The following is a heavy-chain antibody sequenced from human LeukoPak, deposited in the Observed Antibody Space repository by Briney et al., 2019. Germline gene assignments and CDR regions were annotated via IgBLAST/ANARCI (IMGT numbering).Heavy chain of an antibody. Sequence: ESLRLSCAASGFTFSSYWMHWVRQVPGKGLVWVSRIKSDGSSTTYADSVKGRFTISRDNAKNTLYLQMSSLRAEDTAVYYCARSTYSGSSYDCWGQGTLVTVSS. D-gene: IGHD1-26*01. CDR2: IKSDGSST. CDR1: GFTFSSYW. CDR3: ARSTYSGSSYDC. V-gene: IGHV3-74*01. J-gene: IGHJ4*02.